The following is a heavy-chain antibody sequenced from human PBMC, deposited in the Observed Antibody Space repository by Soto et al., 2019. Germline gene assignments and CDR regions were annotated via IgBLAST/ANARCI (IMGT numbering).Heavy chain of an antibody. CDR3: AKELLWFGELFGNGMDV. V-gene: IGHV3-30*18. J-gene: IGHJ6*02. CDR2: ISYDGSNK. D-gene: IGHD3-10*01. CDR1: GFTFSSDG. Sequence: QVQLVESGGGVVQPGRSLRLSCAASGFTFSSDGMHWVRQAPGKGLEWVAVISYDGSNKYYADSVKGRFTISRDNSKNTLYLQMNSLRAEDTAVYYRAKELLWFGELFGNGMDVWGQGTTVTVSS.